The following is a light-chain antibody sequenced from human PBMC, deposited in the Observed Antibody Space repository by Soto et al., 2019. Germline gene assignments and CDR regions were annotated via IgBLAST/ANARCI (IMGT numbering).Light chain of an antibody. J-gene: IGKJ2*01. CDR1: QSVSSD. V-gene: IGKV3-15*01. CDR2: GAS. Sequence: RVMTQSPATLSVSPGERATLSCSASQSVSSDLAWYHQKPGQAPTLLIYGASTRATGIPARFSGSESVTEFTLTISSLQSEDFAVYYCPQYNNLPRTFGQGTKLEIK. CDR3: PQYNNLPRT.